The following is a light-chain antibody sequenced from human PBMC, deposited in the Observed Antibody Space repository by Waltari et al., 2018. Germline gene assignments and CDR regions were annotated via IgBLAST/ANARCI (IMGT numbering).Light chain of an antibody. J-gene: IGKJ4*01. CDR2: VIP. CDR3: QQSDSLPLT. CDR1: QTINHY. Sequence: DIQMTQSPSSLSASVGDSVTITCRASQTINHYLNWYQKKPGRAPQVLISVIPYLHTGVPSRFSGSGSGTDFTLTISSLQPEDFATYYCQQSDSLPLTFGGGTKVEIK. V-gene: IGKV1-39*01.